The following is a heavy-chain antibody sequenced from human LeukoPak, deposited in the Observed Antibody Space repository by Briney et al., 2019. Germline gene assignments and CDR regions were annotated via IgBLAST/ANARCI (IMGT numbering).Heavy chain of an antibody. D-gene: IGHD3-22*01. V-gene: IGHV4-4*07. Sequence: PSETLSLTCTVSGGSISSYYWSWIRQPAGKGLEWIGRIYTSGSTNYNPSLKGRVTMSVDTSKNQFSLKLSSVTAADTAVYYCARHTFYYDSTLLDYWGQGILVTVSS. CDR3: ARHTFYYDSTLLDY. CDR2: IYTSGST. J-gene: IGHJ4*02. CDR1: GGSISSYY.